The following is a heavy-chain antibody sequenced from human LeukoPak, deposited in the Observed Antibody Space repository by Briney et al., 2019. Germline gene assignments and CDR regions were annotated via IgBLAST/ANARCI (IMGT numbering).Heavy chain of an antibody. CDR3: AKDVHLIAAAGFFDY. Sequence: GGSLRLSCAVSGFTFSSYGMHWVRQAPGKGLEWVAFIRYDGSNKYYADSVKGRFTISRDNSKNTLYLQMNSLRAEDTAVYYCAKDVHLIAAAGFFDYWGQGTLVTVSS. CDR2: IRYDGSNK. J-gene: IGHJ4*02. V-gene: IGHV3-30*02. CDR1: GFTFSSYG. D-gene: IGHD6-13*01.